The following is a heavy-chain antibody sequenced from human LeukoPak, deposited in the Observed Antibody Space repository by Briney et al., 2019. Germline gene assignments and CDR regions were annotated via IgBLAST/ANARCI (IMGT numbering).Heavy chain of an antibody. D-gene: IGHD6-19*01. CDR3: AKSDSGWPNYFDY. V-gene: IGHV3-30*18. CDR2: ISYDGSNK. Sequence: GRSLRLSCAASGFTFSSYGMHWVRQAPGKGLEWAAVISYDGSNKYYADSVKGRFTISRDNSKNTLYLQMNSLRAEDTAVYYCAKSDSGWPNYFDYWGQGTLVTVSS. J-gene: IGHJ4*02. CDR1: GFTFSSYG.